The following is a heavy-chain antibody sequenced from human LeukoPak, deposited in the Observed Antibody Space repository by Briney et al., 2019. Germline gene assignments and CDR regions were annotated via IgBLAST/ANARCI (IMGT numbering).Heavy chain of an antibody. V-gene: IGHV4-39*01. CDR2: IYYSGIT. J-gene: IGHJ4*02. Sequence: PSETLSLXCAVYGGSFSSSSYFWGWIRQPPGKGLEGFGSIYYSGITYYNPSLKSRVPISVDTSKHQFSLKLSSVTAADTAVYYCARTLGYCTNGVCYDFDYWGQGTLGTVSS. CDR1: GGSFSSSSYF. D-gene: IGHD2-8*01. CDR3: ARTLGYCTNGVCYDFDY.